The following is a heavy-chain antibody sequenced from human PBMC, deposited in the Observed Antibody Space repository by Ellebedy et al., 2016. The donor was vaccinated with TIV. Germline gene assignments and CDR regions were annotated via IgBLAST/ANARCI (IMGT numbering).Heavy chain of an antibody. J-gene: IGHJ4*02. Sequence: PGGSLRLSCVASGFTLHDYAMSWVRQAPGKGLEWVSTISGNGLGTYYADSVKGRFAISRDNSRNTVHLQMNSLRGEDTALYYFAKNGDDTTGYYFGLFDYWGQGTLVTVSS. V-gene: IGHV3-23*01. D-gene: IGHD3-22*01. CDR1: GFTLHDYA. CDR3: AKNGDDTTGYYFGLFDY. CDR2: ISGNGLGT.